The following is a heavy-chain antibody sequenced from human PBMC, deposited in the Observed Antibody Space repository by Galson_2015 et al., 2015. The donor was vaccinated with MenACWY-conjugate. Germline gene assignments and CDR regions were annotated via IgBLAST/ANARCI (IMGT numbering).Heavy chain of an antibody. D-gene: IGHD3-10*01. J-gene: IGHJ4*02. CDR2: INGRGTNT. V-gene: IGHV3-23*01. CDR3: AKGSMVRGIIITLDY. CDR1: GFTFSRYA. Sequence: SLRLSCAASGFTFSRYAMAWVRQAPGKGLEWVASINGRGTNTYYMNSVKGRFTISRDTSKNTLYLQLNSLRADDSAVYYCAKGSMVRGIIITLDYWGQGTLVTVSS.